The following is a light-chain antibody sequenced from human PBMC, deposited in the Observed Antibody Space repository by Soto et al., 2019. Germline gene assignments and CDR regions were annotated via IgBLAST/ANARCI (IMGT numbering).Light chain of an antibody. Sequence: EIVLTQSPGTLSLSPGERATLSCRASQSVSSSYLDWYQQKPGQAPRPLIYGAYSRAIGIPDRFSGSGSGTDFPLTLSRLEPEEFAVYYCQQDGSSPWTFGQGTKVEIK. V-gene: IGKV3-20*01. CDR2: GAY. J-gene: IGKJ1*01. CDR1: QSVSSSY. CDR3: QQDGSSPWT.